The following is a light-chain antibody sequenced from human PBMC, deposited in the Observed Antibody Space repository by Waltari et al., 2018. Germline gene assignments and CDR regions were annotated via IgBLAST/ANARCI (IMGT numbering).Light chain of an antibody. CDR1: QSISKW. Sequence: DIQMTQSPSTLSASVGNRVIFSCRASQSISKWLAWYQRKPGKAPTLLIYKASTLESGFPSRFSGSGSGTEFTLTISSLQPEDFATYYCQQYNSYSLLSFGGGTKVEIK. CDR2: KAS. CDR3: QQYNSYSLLS. J-gene: IGKJ4*01. V-gene: IGKV1-5*03.